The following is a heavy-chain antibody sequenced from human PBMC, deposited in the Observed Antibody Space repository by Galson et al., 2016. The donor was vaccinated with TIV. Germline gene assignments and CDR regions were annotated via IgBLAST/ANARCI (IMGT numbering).Heavy chain of an antibody. D-gene: IGHD2-2*01. V-gene: IGHV1-8*02. J-gene: IGHJ6*04. CDR1: GYTFTTYD. Sequence: SVKVSCKASGYTFTTYDIIWVRQATGQGLEWMGRMNPDSANTDYAQKFQGRVTMTRNTSSSTAYMELSSLRSEDTAVYYCAREVGYCNSSSCYPLDMDVWGEGTTVTVSS. CDR3: AREVGYCNSSSCYPLDMDV. CDR2: MNPDSANT.